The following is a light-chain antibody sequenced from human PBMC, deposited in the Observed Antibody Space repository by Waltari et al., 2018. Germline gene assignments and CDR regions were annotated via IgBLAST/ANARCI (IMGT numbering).Light chain of an antibody. CDR3: QSYDSGLSAPL. J-gene: IGLJ3*02. Sequence: SVLTQAPSLSGAPGRRVTISCYGRRPNTGAGYDVHRYQQLPGAAPKLLIYDNSNRPSGVPDRFSGSKSGTSASLAITGLQAEDEADYYCQSYDSGLSAPLFGGATKLTVL. V-gene: IGLV1-40*01. CDR2: DNS. CDR1: RPNTGAGYD.